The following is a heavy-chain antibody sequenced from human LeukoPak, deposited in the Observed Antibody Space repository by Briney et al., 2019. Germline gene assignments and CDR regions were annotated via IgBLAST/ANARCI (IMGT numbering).Heavy chain of an antibody. Sequence: PGGSLRLSCAASGFTFSNYAMSWVRQAPGKGLEWVSAICGSGGSTYYADSEKGRFTISRDNSKNTLYLQMNSLRAEDTAVYYCAKDVRWGGYSGGYLDNWGQGTLVAVSS. CDR2: ICGSGGST. CDR1: GFTFSNYA. CDR3: AKDVRWGGYSGGYLDN. J-gene: IGHJ4*02. V-gene: IGHV3-23*01. D-gene: IGHD4-23*01.